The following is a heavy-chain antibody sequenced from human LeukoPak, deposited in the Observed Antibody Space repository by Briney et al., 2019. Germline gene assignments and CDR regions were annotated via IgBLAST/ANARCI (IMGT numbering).Heavy chain of an antibody. D-gene: IGHD1-1*01. V-gene: IGHV1-18*01. J-gene: IGHJ4*02. Sequence: ASVKVSCKASGFAFTSYGFTWVRQAPGQGLEWMGWISANDGETHYSERHQGRLTMTTDTVTSTAYMELRSLRSDDTAVYYCAREVHVERDDYWGQGTLVTVSS. CDR2: ISANDGET. CDR3: AREVHVERDDY. CDR1: GFAFTSYG.